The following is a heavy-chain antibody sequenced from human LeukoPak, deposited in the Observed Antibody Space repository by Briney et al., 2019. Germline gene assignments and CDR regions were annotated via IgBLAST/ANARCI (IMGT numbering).Heavy chain of an antibody. D-gene: IGHD3-10*01. CDR3: AKHQDYGSGSYIDY. CDR1: GFTFSSYA. Sequence: GGSLRLSCAASGFTFSSYAMSWVRQAPGKGLEWVSAISGSGGSTYYADSVKGRFTISRDNSKNTLYLQMNSLRAEDTVYYCAKHQDYGSGSYIDYWGQGTLVTVSS. CDR2: ISGSGGST. V-gene: IGHV3-23*01. J-gene: IGHJ4*02.